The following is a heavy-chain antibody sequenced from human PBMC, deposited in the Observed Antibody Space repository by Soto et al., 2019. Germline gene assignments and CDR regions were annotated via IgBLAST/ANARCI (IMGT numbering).Heavy chain of an antibody. J-gene: IGHJ4*02. D-gene: IGHD2-15*01. Sequence: QVQLVQSGAEVKKPGSSVKVSCKASGGTFSSYAISWVRQAPGQGLEWMGGIIPIFGTANYAQKFQGRVTITADEATSTAYMELSSLRSEDTAVYYCARRYCSGGSCTYYFDYWGQGTLVTVSS. CDR1: GGTFSSYA. CDR2: IIPIFGTA. V-gene: IGHV1-69*01. CDR3: ARRYCSGGSCTYYFDY.